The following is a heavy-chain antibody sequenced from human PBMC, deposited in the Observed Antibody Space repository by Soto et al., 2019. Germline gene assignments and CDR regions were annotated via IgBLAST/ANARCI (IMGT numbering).Heavy chain of an antibody. V-gene: IGHV4-59*01. CDR2: IYYSGST. J-gene: IGHJ6*02. Sequence: QVQLQESGPGLVKPSETLSLTCTVSGNSISSDYWTWIRQPPGKGLEWIGYIYYSGSTNYNPSLKRRVTTSVGTSKNQFSLKLSSVTAADTAVYYCARWLARGYYYGMDVWGQGTTVIVSS. CDR3: ARWLARGYYYGMDV. D-gene: IGHD3-10*01. CDR1: GNSISSDY.